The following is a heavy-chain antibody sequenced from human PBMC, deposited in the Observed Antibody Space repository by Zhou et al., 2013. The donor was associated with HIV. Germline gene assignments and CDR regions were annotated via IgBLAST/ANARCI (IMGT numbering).Heavy chain of an antibody. D-gene: IGHD1-26*01. CDR3: ASGNSGRWGPGDGLR. CDR1: GVTFSSYA. V-gene: IGHV1-69*05. CDR2: IIPIFGTA. J-gene: IGHJ4*02. Sequence: QVQLVQSGAEVKKPGSSVKVSCKASGVTFSSYAISWVRQAPGQGLEWMGGIIPIFGTANYAQKFQGRVTITTDESTNTAYMELSSLRSEDTAVYYCASGNSGRWGPGDGLRGGRGTLVTVSS.